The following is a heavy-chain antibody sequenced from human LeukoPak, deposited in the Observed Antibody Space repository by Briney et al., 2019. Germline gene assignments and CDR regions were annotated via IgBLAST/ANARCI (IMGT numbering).Heavy chain of an antibody. V-gene: IGHV3-7*01. CDR2: TKQDGREK. CDR1: GFTFSSYW. Sequence: GGSLRLSCAASGFTFSSYWMSWVRQAPGKGLEWVANTKQDGREKYYVDSMKGRFTISRDNAKNSLYLQMNSLRAEDTAVYYCARDLYYGSGTPPYSFDYWGQGTLVTVSS. J-gene: IGHJ4*02. D-gene: IGHD3-10*01. CDR3: ARDLYYGSGTPPYSFDY.